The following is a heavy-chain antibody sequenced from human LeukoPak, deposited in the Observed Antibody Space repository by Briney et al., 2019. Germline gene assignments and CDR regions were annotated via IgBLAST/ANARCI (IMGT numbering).Heavy chain of an antibody. V-gene: IGHV4-59*08. CDR1: GGSMSSNY. J-gene: IGHJ4*02. CDR3: ARHADNSLYRFDY. CDR2: ISYSGSP. D-gene: IGHD1-1*01. Sequence: PSETLSLICTVSGGSMSSNYWTWIRQPPGKGLEWIGYISYSGSPNYNSSLKSRVTISLDLSKNQFSLRLTSVTAADTAVYYCARHADNSLYRFDYWGQGTLVTVSS.